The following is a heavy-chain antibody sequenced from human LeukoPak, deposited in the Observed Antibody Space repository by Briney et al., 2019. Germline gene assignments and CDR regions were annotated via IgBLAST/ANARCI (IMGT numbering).Heavy chain of an antibody. Sequence: PSETLSLTCAIYGGSFSGYYWSWIRQPPGKGLEWIGEINHSGSTNYNPSLKSRVTISVDTSKNQFSLKLSSVIAADTAVYYCAGETYYDFWSGYYHDYWGQGTLVTVSS. CDR3: AGETYYDFWSGYYHDY. CDR1: GGSFSGYY. D-gene: IGHD3-3*01. V-gene: IGHV4-34*01. CDR2: INHSGST. J-gene: IGHJ4*02.